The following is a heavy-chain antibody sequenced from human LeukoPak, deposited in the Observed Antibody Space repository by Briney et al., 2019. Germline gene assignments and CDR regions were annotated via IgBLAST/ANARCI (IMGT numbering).Heavy chain of an antibody. CDR1: GGSFSDYY. Sequence: PSETLSLTCAVYGGSFSDYYWSWVRQPPGKGLEWIGEINHRGSTNYNPSLKGRVTISLDTSNNQFSLKLSSVTAADTAVYYCAREGARGASTCSDCSLYGMDVWGHGTTVIVSS. V-gene: IGHV4-34*01. J-gene: IGHJ6*02. CDR2: INHRGST. CDR3: AREGARGASTCSDCSLYGMDV. D-gene: IGHD3-10*01.